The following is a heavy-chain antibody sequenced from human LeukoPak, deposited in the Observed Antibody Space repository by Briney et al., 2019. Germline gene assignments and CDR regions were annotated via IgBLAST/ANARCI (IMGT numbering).Heavy chain of an antibody. Sequence: GESLKISCKGSGYSFTSHWIGWVRQMPGKGLEWMGIMYLGDSETRYSPSFQGQVAMSADTSISTAYLQWRSLEASDTAIYYCARRVGGGYYFDYWGQGTLVTVSP. CDR2: MYLGDSET. V-gene: IGHV5-51*01. J-gene: IGHJ4*02. D-gene: IGHD3-22*01. CDR1: GYSFTSHW. CDR3: ARRVGGGYYFDY.